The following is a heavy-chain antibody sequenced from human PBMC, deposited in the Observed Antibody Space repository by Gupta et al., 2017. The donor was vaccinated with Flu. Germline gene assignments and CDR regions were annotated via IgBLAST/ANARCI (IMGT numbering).Heavy chain of an antibody. CDR1: DDYA. D-gene: IGHD2-8*01. V-gene: IGHV3-9*01. CDR3: AKGGVYGTRTPIDY. Sequence: DDYAMHGVRQAPGKGREWVSGISWNSGSIGYADSVKGRFTISRDNAKNSLYLQMNSLRAEDTALYYCAKGGVYGTRTPIDYWGQGTLVTVSS. J-gene: IGHJ4*02. CDR2: ISWNSGSI.